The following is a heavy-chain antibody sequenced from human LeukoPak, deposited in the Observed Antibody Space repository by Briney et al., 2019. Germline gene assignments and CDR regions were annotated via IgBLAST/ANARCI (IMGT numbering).Heavy chain of an antibody. CDR1: GDSVSSNSAA. CDR2: TYYSSKWYN. CDR3: ARGAVAVRNAFDI. J-gene: IGHJ3*02. Sequence: SQTLSLTCAISGDSVSSNSAAWNWIRQSPSRGLEWLGRTYYSSKWYNDYAVSVKSRITINPDTSKSQFSLQLNSVTPEDTALYYCARGAVAVRNAFDIWGQGTMVTVSS. D-gene: IGHD6-19*01. V-gene: IGHV6-1*01.